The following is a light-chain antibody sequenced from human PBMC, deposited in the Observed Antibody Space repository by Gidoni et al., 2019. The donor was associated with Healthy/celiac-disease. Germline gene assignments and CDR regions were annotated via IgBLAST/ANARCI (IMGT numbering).Light chain of an antibody. CDR1: ALPKQY. V-gene: IGLV3-25*03. J-gene: IGLJ2*01. Sequence: SYELTQPPSVSVSPGQTARITCSGDALPKQYAYWYQQKPGQAPVLVIYKDSERPSGIPERFSGSSSGTTVTLTIRGVQAEDEADYYCQSADSSGTYPFGGGTKLTVL. CDR2: KDS. CDR3: QSADSSGTYP.